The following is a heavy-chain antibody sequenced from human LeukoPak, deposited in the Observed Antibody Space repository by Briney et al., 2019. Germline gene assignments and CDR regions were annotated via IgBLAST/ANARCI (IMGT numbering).Heavy chain of an antibody. CDR3: ARRVAVTGRYYFDY. D-gene: IGHD2-21*02. Sequence: PSETLSLTCIVSGGSISSYYWSWIRQPPGKGLEWIGYIYYTGSTNYNPSLKSRVTISVDTSKNQFSLKLSSVTAADTAVYYCARRVAVTGRYYFDYWGQGTLVTVSS. CDR2: IYYTGST. V-gene: IGHV4-59*01. J-gene: IGHJ4*02. CDR1: GGSISSYY.